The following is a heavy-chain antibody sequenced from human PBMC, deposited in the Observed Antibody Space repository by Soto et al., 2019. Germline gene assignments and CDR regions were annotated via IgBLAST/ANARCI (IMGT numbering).Heavy chain of an antibody. D-gene: IGHD2-2*01. CDR2: INHSGST. J-gene: IGHJ4*02. CDR1: GGSFSGYY. V-gene: IGHV4-34*01. Sequence: QVQLQQWGAGLLKPSETLSLTCAVYGGSFSGYYWSWIRQPPGKGLEWIGEINHSGSTNYNPSLKIRVTISVDTSKNQFSLKLSSVTAADTAVYYCARGRGYCSSTSCYVSDYWGQGTLVTVSS. CDR3: ARGRGYCSSTSCYVSDY.